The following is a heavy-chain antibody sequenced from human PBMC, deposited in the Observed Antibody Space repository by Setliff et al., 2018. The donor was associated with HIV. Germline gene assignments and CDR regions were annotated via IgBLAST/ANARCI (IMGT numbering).Heavy chain of an antibody. V-gene: IGHV4-4*07. Sequence: SDTLSLTCTVSGGSITTYYWSWIRQPAGKGLEWIGHIYPTGSTDYNPSLKSRVTMSIDTSKNQFSLKLSSMTAADTALYYCAREVDNPRDAFDIWAQGTMVTVSS. CDR2: IYPTGST. CDR3: AREVDNPRDAFDI. CDR1: GGSITTYY. J-gene: IGHJ3*02.